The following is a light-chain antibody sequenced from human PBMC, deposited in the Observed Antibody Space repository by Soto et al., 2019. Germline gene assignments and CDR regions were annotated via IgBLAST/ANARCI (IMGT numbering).Light chain of an antibody. V-gene: IGKV3-20*01. CDR1: QSVSSSF. J-gene: IGKJ1*01. CDR2: GAS. Sequence: EIVLTQSPGTLSLSPGGRATLSCRASQSVSSSFLAWYQHKPGQAPRLLIYGASSRATGIPDRFSGSGSGTDFTLTISRLEPEEFAVYYCQQYDSSPWPVCQGTKGESK. CDR3: QQYDSSPWP.